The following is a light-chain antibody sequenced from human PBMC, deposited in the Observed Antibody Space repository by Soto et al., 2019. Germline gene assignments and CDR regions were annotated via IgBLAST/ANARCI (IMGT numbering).Light chain of an antibody. V-gene: IGKV4-1*01. CDR2: WAS. J-gene: IGKJ2*01. CDR1: QSLLANCNNKNC. CDR3: QHFFSPPFP. Sequence: DIVMTQSPDSLAVSLGERATINCKSSQSLLANCNNKNCLAWYQHKPGQPPKMLILWASTRESGVPDRFSGSGYGTDFTLTISSLQAEDAAVDYGQHFFSPPFPFGQGTKLEIK.